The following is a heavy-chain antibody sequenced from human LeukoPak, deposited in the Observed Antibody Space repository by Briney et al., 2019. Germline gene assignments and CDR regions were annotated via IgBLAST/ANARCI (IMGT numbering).Heavy chain of an antibody. CDR1: GYSFRNFG. CDR3: ARDRPVVVEPTYFDP. Sequence: ASVKVSCKASGYSFRNFGISWVRQAPGQGLEWVGWVSPYNGKTDYPQNLQGRVTVTADTSTSTAYMELRSLRSDDTAVYYCARDRPVVVEPTYFDPWGQGTLVTVSS. CDR2: VSPYNGKT. J-gene: IGHJ4*02. V-gene: IGHV1-18*04. D-gene: IGHD2-15*01.